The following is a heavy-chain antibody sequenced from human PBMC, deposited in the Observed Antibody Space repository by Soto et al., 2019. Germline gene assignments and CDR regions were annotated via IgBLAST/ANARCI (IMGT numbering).Heavy chain of an antibody. V-gene: IGHV4-34*01. CDR1: GGSFSSYH. Sequence: SETLSLTCAVYGGSFSSYHWSWIRQTPGKGLEWIGEINHLTTTNYNPSLKSRVIISLDTPKNQFSLKLSSVTAADTAVYYCARGRLITIFGVVRGWFDPWGQGTLVTVSS. J-gene: IGHJ5*02. D-gene: IGHD3-3*01. CDR2: INHLTTT. CDR3: ARGRLITIFGVVRGWFDP.